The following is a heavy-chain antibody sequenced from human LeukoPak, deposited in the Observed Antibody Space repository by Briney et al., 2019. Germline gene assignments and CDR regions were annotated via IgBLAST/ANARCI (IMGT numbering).Heavy chain of an antibody. Sequence: GASVKVSCKASGYTFTSYGISWVRQATGQGLEWMGWMNPNSGNTGYAQKFQGRVTMTRNTSISTAYMELSSLRSEDTAVYYCARVPYSSGWFLGYYYYYYMDVWGKGTTVTISS. V-gene: IGHV1-8*02. D-gene: IGHD6-19*01. CDR2: MNPNSGNT. J-gene: IGHJ6*03. CDR3: ARVPYSSGWFLGYYYYYYMDV. CDR1: GYTFTSYG.